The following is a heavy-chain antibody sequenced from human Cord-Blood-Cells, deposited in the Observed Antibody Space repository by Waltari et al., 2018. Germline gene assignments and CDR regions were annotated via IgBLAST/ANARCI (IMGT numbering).Heavy chain of an antibody. CDR3: ARHGAGYCSSTSCYENWFDP. J-gene: IGHJ5*02. V-gene: IGHV4-34*01. CDR1: GGSFSGYY. CDR2: INHRGST. Sequence: QVQLQQWGAGLLKPSETLSLTCAVYGGSFSGYYWSWIRQPPGKGLEWIGEINHRGSTNYSPSLKSRVTISVDTSKNQFSLKRSSVTAADTAVYYCARHGAGYCSSTSCYENWFDPWGQGTLVTVSS. D-gene: IGHD2-2*01.